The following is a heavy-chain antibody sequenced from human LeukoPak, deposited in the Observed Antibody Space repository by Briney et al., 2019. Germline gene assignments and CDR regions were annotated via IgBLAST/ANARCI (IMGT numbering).Heavy chain of an antibody. CDR1: GGSFSGYY. V-gene: IGHV4-34*01. D-gene: IGHD3-10*01. CDR2: INHSGST. Sequence: SETLSLTCAVYGGSFSGYYWSWIRQPPGKGLEWIGEINHSGSTNYNPSLKSRVTISVDTSKNQFSLKLSSVTAADTAVYYCARGSTYYHGSGSYFYWGQGTLVTVSS. J-gene: IGHJ4*02. CDR3: ARGSTYYHGSGSYFY.